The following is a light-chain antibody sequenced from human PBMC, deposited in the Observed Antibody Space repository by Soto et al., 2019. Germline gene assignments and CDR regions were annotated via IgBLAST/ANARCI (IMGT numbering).Light chain of an antibody. CDR1: SSNIGAGYD. Sequence: QSVLTQPPSVSGAPGQRVTISGTGSSSNIGAGYDVHWYQQLPGTAPKLLIYVNSNRPSGVPDRFSGSKSGTSASLAITGLQAEDEADYYCQSYDSSLSGSVFGGGTKLTVL. CDR3: QSYDSSLSGSV. J-gene: IGLJ2*01. CDR2: VNS. V-gene: IGLV1-40*01.